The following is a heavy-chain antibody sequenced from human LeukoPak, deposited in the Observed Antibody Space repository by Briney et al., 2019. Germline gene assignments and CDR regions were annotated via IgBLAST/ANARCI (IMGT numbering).Heavy chain of an antibody. V-gene: IGHV3-74*01. J-gene: IGHJ4*02. CDR3: ATDYYVSGSYYRLFY. Sequence: GGSLRLSCAASGFTVSSNYMNWVRQAPGKGLEWVSGINSDGGTTTYADSVKGRFTISRDNAKNTLYLQMNNLRAEDTAIYYCATDYYVSGSYYRLFYWGQGTLVTVSS. D-gene: IGHD3-10*01. CDR1: GFTVSSNY. CDR2: INSDGGTT.